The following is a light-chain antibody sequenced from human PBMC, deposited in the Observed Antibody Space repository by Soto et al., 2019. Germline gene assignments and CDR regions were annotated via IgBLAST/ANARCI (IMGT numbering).Light chain of an antibody. CDR2: KVS. J-gene: IGKJ1*01. CDR1: QSLVYSDGITY. CDR3: MQGSHWPPWT. Sequence: DVVMTQSPLSLSVTLGQPASISCRSSQSLVYSDGITYLNWFQQRPGQSPRRLIYKVSNRDSGVPERFSGSGSGTDFTLKISRVEAEDVGVSYCMQGSHWPPWTFGQGTKVEIK. V-gene: IGKV2-30*01.